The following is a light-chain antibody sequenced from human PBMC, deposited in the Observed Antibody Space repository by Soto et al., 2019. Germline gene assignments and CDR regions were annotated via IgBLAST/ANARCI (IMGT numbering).Light chain of an antibody. CDR1: QAISNY. V-gene: IGKV1-16*01. Sequence: DIQMTQSPSSLSASVGDRVTITCRASQAISNYLAWFQQKPGKAPESRIFDESSLQCEVPSRFSGSGSGTEFTLTISSLQPEDFATYYCQQYNSYPVTFGQGTRLEIK. CDR2: DES. J-gene: IGKJ5*01. CDR3: QQYNSYPVT.